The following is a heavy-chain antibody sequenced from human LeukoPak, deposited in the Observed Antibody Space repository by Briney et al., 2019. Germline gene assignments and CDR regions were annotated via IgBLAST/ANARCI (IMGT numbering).Heavy chain of an antibody. CDR1: GFTFSSYA. V-gene: IGHV3-30*04. CDR3: ARDRTSWGRPFGAFDI. J-gene: IGHJ3*02. CDR2: ISYDGSNK. Sequence: GGSLRLSCAASGFTFSSYAMHWVRQAPGKGLGWVAVISYDGSNKYYADSVKGRFTISRDNSKNTLYLQMNSLRAEDTAVYYCARDRTSWGRPFGAFDIWGQGTMVTVSS. D-gene: IGHD3-16*01.